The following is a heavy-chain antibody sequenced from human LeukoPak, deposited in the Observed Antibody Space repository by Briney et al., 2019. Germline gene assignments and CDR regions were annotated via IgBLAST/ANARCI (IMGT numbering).Heavy chain of an antibody. CDR3: ARDRGDGPNWFDP. J-gene: IGHJ5*02. D-gene: IGHD3-10*01. Sequence: SETLSLTCTVSGGSISSSSYYWGWIRQPPGKGLEWIGSIYYSGSTYYNPSLKSRVTISVDTSKNQFSLKLSSVTAADTAVYYCARDRGDGPNWFDPWGQGTLVTVSS. CDR1: GGSISSSSYY. V-gene: IGHV4-39*07. CDR2: IYYSGST.